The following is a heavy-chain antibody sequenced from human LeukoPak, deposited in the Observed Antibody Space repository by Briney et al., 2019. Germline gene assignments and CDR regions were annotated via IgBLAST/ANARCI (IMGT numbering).Heavy chain of an antibody. V-gene: IGHV4-38-2*02. Sequence: SETLSLTGTVSGYSISSGYYWAWIRQPPGKGLEWIGYIYHSGSTNYNPSLKSRVTISVDTSKNQFSLKLSSVAAADTAVYYCARLETSSGSLSYFDYWGQGTLVTVSS. J-gene: IGHJ4*02. CDR3: ARLETSSGSLSYFDY. CDR2: IYHSGST. D-gene: IGHD6-19*01. CDR1: GYSISSGYY.